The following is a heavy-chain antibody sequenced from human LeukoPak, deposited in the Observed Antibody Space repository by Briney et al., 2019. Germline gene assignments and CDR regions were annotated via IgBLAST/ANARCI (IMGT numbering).Heavy chain of an antibody. D-gene: IGHD1-26*01. CDR3: ATSLPPDGIVGDTVDWFDP. Sequence: GASMKVSCKVSGYTLSEVAMHWVRQAPGKGLEWMGGLDPEDGETIYAREFQGRVTMTEDTSTDTAYMELSSLSSEDTAVYYCATSLPPDGIVGDTVDWFDPWGQGTLVTVSS. V-gene: IGHV1-24*01. J-gene: IGHJ5*02. CDR1: GYTLSEVA. CDR2: LDPEDGET.